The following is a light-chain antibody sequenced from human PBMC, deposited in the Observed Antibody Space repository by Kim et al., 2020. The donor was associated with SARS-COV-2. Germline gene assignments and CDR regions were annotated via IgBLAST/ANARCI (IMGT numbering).Light chain of an antibody. Sequence: NFMLTQPHSVSESPGKTVTISCTRGSGSIASSYVQWYQQRPGSAPITLIDEDNQRPSGVPDRFSGSIDSSSNSAILTISGLKTEDEADYYCQSYDSSNHWVFGGGTQLTVL. J-gene: IGLJ3*02. CDR1: SGSIASSY. CDR2: EDN. CDR3: QSYDSSNHWV. V-gene: IGLV6-57*04.